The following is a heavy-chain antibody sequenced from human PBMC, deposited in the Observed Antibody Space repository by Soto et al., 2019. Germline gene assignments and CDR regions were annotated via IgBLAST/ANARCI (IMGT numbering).Heavy chain of an antibody. Sequence: SRTLSLTCDISGDSVSSNSAAWNWIRQSPSRGLEWLGRTSYRSKWYNDYAVSVKSRITINPDTSKNQFSLQLNSVTPEDTAVYYCAREGGSLNWFDPWGQGNLVTVSS. CDR1: GDSVSSNSAA. V-gene: IGHV6-1*01. CDR2: TSYRSKWYN. CDR3: AREGGSLNWFDP. D-gene: IGHD1-26*01. J-gene: IGHJ5*02.